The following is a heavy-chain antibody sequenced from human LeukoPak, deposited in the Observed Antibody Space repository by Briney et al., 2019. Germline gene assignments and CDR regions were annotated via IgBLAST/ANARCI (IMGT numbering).Heavy chain of an antibody. Sequence: PSETLSLTCTVSGGSISSYHWSWIRQPAGKGLELIGRIYTSGSTNYNPSLKSRVTMSVDTSKNQFSLKLSSVTAADTAVYYGARGLESGHDGPLASWGQGTLVTVSS. D-gene: IGHD5-12*01. CDR3: ARGLESGHDGPLAS. V-gene: IGHV4-4*07. CDR2: IYTSGST. CDR1: GGSISSYH. J-gene: IGHJ4*02.